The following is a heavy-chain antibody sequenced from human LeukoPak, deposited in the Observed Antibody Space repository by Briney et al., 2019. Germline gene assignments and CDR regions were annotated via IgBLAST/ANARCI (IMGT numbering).Heavy chain of an antibody. CDR3: ARVRGYCSGGSCCYYYYGMDV. D-gene: IGHD2-15*01. CDR2: INTNTGNP. J-gene: IGHJ6*02. V-gene: IGHV7-4-1*02. Sequence: ASVTVSCTASGYTFTSYAMNWVRQAPGQGLEWMGWINTNTGNPTYAQGFTGRFVFSLDTSVSTAYLQISSLKAEDTAVYYCARVRGYCSGGSCCYYYYGMDVWGQGTTVTVSS. CDR1: GYTFTSYA.